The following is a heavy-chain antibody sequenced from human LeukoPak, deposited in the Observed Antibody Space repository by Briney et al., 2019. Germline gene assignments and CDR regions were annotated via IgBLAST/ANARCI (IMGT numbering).Heavy chain of an antibody. J-gene: IGHJ5*02. CDR1: GFTFSSYW. CDR3: AKDRPLKDP. V-gene: IGHV3-74*01. D-gene: IGHD2-15*01. Sequence: GGSLRLSCAASGFTFSSYWMNWVRQAPGKGLVWISRIASDGSSTTYADSVKGRFSISRDNAKNTLYLQMNSLRAEDTAVYYCAKDRPLKDPWGQGTLVTVSS. CDR2: IASDGSST.